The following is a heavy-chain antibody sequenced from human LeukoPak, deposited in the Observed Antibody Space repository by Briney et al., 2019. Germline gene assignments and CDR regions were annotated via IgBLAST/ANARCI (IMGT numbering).Heavy chain of an antibody. V-gene: IGHV3-23*01. D-gene: IGHD6-19*01. Sequence: PGGSLRLSCAASGFNFSSYAMNWVRQPPRKGLKWISVISGRGGSTYYADSVKGRFTISRDKSKNTLYLQMNSLRAEDTAVYYCAKSSIAVPGTTLDYWGQGTLVTVSS. CDR1: GFNFSSYA. CDR2: ISGRGGST. CDR3: AKSSIAVPGTTLDY. J-gene: IGHJ4*02.